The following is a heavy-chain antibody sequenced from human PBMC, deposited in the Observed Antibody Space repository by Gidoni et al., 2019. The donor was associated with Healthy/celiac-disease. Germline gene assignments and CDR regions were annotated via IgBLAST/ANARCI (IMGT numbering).Heavy chain of an antibody. CDR1: GFPFSSYG. CDR2: ISYDGSNK. J-gene: IGHJ1*01. CDR3: AKGYLIAGAEYFQH. Sequence: QVQLVESGGGVVQPGRSLRLSCAASGFPFSSYGMHWVRQAPGKGLEWVAVISYDGSNKYYADSVKGRFTISRDNSKNTLYLQMNSLRAEDTAVYYCAKGYLIAGAEYFQHWGQGTLVTVSS. D-gene: IGHD3-22*01. V-gene: IGHV3-30*18.